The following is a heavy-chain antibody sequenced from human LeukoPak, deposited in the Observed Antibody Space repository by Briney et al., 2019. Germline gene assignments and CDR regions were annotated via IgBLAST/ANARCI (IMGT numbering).Heavy chain of an antibody. D-gene: IGHD3-22*01. Sequence: GGSLRLSCAASGFTFSNSGMDWVRQAPGKGLEWVSSISSSSSYIHYADSVKGRFTISGDKSANTVYLQMNSLRVDDTAMYYCAHSYDFDSSGYHRPTAIWGQGTQVTVSS. CDR1: GFTFSNSG. J-gene: IGHJ4*02. CDR3: AHSYDFDSSGYHRPTAI. CDR2: ISSSSSYI. V-gene: IGHV3-21*04.